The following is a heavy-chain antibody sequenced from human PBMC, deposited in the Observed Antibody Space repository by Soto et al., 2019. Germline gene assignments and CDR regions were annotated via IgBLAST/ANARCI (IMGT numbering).Heavy chain of an antibody. CDR3: ARGSALLFYYFDY. Sequence: SETLSLTCNVSGGSISRGDYYLSWLRQPPGKGLEWIGYIYYRAMPYYNPYLKSRVSISVDTSKNQFSLKMTSVTAADTAVYYCARGSALLFYYFDYWGQGTPVTVS. J-gene: IGHJ4*02. CDR1: GGSISRGDYY. V-gene: IGHV4-30-4*01. CDR2: IYYRAMP. D-gene: IGHD6-25*01.